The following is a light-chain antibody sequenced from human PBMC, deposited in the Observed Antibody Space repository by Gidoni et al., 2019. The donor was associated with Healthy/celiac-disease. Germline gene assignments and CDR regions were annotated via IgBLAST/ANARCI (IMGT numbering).Light chain of an antibody. CDR3: AAWDDSLSGPV. Sequence: QSVLTPPPSASGTPGQRLPISCSGSRSNIGIKYVDWYQQLPGTAPKLLIYRNNQRPSGVPDRFSSSKSGTSASLAISGLRSEDEADYYCAAWDDSLSGPVFGGGTQLTVL. J-gene: IGLJ7*01. CDR2: RNN. CDR1: RSNIGIKY. V-gene: IGLV1-47*01.